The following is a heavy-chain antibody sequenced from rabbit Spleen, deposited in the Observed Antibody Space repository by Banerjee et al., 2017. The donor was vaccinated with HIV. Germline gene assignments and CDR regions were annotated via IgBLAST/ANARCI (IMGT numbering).Heavy chain of an antibody. V-gene: IGHV1S40*01. CDR2: IYTGNGKT. D-gene: IGHD8-1*01. J-gene: IGHJ4*01. Sequence: QSLEESGGDLVKPGASLTLTCKASGFSLSSGYDMCWVRQAPGKGLEWIGCIYTGNGKTYYASWAKGRFTISKTSSTTVTLQMNSLTVADTATYFCARDAGSGDYIDGYFDLWGPGTLVTVS. CDR3: ARDAGSGDYIDGYFDL. CDR1: GFSLSSGYD.